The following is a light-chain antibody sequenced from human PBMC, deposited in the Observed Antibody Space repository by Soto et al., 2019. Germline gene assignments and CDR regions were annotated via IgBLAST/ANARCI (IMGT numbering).Light chain of an antibody. Sequence: DIQMTQSPSTLSASVGDRVTITCRASQTISDFLAWYQHKPGEAPKLLIAEASRLESGVPSRFSGGGSGTEFTLTISRLQPDDVATYYCQHYISFPWTFGQGTTVDIK. CDR2: EAS. CDR3: QHYISFPWT. CDR1: QTISDF. J-gene: IGKJ1*01. V-gene: IGKV1-5*01.